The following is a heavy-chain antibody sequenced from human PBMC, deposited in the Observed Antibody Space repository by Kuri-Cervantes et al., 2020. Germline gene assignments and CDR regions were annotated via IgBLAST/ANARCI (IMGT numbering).Heavy chain of an antibody. V-gene: IGHV4-39*06. J-gene: IGHJ4*02. CDR1: GGSISSGDYY. CDR3: ARFEYSSGRFDY. Sequence: SETLSLTCTVSGGSISSGDYYWSWIRQPPGKGLEWIGEINHSGSTNYNPSLKSRVTISVDMSKNQFTLKLSSVTAADTAVYYCARFEYSSGRFDYWGQGTLVTVSS. CDR2: INHSGST. D-gene: IGHD6-19*01.